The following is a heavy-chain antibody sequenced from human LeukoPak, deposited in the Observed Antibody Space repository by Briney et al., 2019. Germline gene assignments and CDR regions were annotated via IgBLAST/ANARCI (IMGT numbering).Heavy chain of an antibody. CDR3: ARGPTRYYYDSSGYYYSEYFQH. Sequence: GGSLRLSCADSRFTFDDYGMSWVRQAPGKGLEWVSGINWNGGSTGYADSVKGRFTISRDNAKNSLYLQMNSLRAEDTALYYCARGPTRYYYDSSGYYYSEYFQHWGQGTLVTVSS. D-gene: IGHD3-22*01. V-gene: IGHV3-20*04. CDR1: RFTFDDYG. CDR2: INWNGGST. J-gene: IGHJ1*01.